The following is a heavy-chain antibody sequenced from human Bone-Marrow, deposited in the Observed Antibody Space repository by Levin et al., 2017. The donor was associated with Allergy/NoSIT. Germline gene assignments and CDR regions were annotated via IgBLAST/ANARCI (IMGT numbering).Heavy chain of an antibody. Sequence: GGSLRLSCAASGFTVSSNYMSWVRQAPGKGLEWVSVIYSGGSTYYADSVKGRFTISRDNSKNTLYLQMNSLRAEDTAVYYCARGPSYSSSWPNPYYFDYWGQGTLVTVSS. CDR2: IYSGGST. D-gene: IGHD6-13*01. V-gene: IGHV3-66*01. CDR1: GFTVSSNY. J-gene: IGHJ4*02. CDR3: ARGPSYSSSWPNPYYFDY.